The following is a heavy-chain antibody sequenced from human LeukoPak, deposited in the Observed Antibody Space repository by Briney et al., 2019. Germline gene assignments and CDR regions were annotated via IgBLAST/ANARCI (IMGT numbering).Heavy chain of an antibody. Sequence: GGSLRLSCAASGFTFSSYSMNWVRQAPGKGLEWVSSISSSSSYIYYADSVKGRFTISRDNAKNSLYLQMNSLRAEDTAVYYCARVREPDCSSTSCYRASHLSFDYWGQGTLVTVSS. J-gene: IGHJ4*02. CDR3: ARVREPDCSSTSCYRASHLSFDY. CDR1: GFTFSSYS. CDR2: ISSSSSYI. D-gene: IGHD2-2*01. V-gene: IGHV3-21*01.